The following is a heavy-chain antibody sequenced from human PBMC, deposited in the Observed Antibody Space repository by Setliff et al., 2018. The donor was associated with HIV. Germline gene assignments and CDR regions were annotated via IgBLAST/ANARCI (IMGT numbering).Heavy chain of an antibody. D-gene: IGHD5-12*01. CDR3: ARGLSSGYGDYFDY. CDR2: VYTSGTT. V-gene: IGHV4-4*07. Sequence: LSLTCAVSGGSISLYYWSWIRQPAGKGLEWIGRVYTSGTTNYNPSLKSRVTMSVDTSKNQLSLRLSSVTAADTTVYYCARGLSSGYGDYFDYWGQGTLVTSPQ. CDR1: GGSISLYY. J-gene: IGHJ4*02.